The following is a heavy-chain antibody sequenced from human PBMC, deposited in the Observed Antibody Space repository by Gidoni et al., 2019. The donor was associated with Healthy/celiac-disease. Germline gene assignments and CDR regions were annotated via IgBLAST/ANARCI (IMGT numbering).Heavy chain of an antibody. D-gene: IGHD3-10*01. CDR1: GFPFSSYG. V-gene: IGHV3-30*18. J-gene: IGHJ6*02. CDR3: AKSCYYGSGSYYYYGMDV. CDR2: ISYDGSNK. Sequence: QVQLVESGGGVVQPGRSLRLSCAASGFPFSSYGMHWVRQAPGKGLEWVAVISYDGSNKYYADSVKGRFTISRDNSKNTLYLQMNSLRAEDTAVYYCAKSCYYGSGSYYYYGMDVWGQGTTVTVSS.